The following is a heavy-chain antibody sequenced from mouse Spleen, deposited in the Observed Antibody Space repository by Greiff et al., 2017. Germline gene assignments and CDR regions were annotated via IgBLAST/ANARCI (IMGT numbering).Heavy chain of an antibody. D-gene: IGHD2-1*01. CDR2: ISYSGST. CDR1: GYSITSDY. CDR3: AFYGSYGRFAY. J-gene: IGHJ3*01. Sequence: EVKLMESGPGLAKPSQSLSLTCTAPGYSITSDYWNWIRKFPGNKLEYMGYISYSGSTHYNPSLKSRISITRDTSKNQYYLQLNSVTTEDTATYYCAFYGSYGRFAYWGQGTLVTVSA. V-gene: IGHV3-8*01.